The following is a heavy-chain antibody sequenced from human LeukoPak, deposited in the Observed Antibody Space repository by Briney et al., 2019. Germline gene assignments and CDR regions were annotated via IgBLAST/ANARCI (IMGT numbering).Heavy chain of an antibody. CDR1: GGSLSGYY. CDR3: ARGVREQLVLFSFDY. D-gene: IGHD6-6*01. V-gene: IGHV4-34*01. J-gene: IGHJ4*02. CDR2: INHSGST. Sequence: SETLSLTCAVYGGSLSGYYWSWIRQPPGKGQEGIGEINHSGSTNHNPSLNSRVTISVDTSKNQFSLNLSSVTAADTAVYYCARGVREQLVLFSFDYWGQGPLVTVSS.